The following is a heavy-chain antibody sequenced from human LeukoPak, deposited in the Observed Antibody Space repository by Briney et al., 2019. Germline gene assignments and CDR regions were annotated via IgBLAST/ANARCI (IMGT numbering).Heavy chain of an antibody. CDR2: IYDGGNT. V-gene: IGHV4-39*01. J-gene: IGHJ3*02. CDR3: AGATLPHDVFDI. D-gene: IGHD1-1*01. CDR1: GGSVGSRSFY. Sequence: PSETLSLTCSVSGGSVGSRSFYWGWIRQSPGKGLEWLGSIYDGGNTYYNPSLKSRLILSLDTSTNQVSLSLRSVTAADTAVYYCAGATLPHDVFDICGQGTMVTVSS.